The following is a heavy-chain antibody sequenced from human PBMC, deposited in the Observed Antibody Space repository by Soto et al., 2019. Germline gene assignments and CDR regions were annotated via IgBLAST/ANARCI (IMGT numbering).Heavy chain of an antibody. CDR1: GYTFTSYA. CDR3: ARDPATGYSSGWFREDYYYYGMDV. V-gene: IGHV1-3*01. CDR2: INAGNGNT. J-gene: IGHJ6*02. Sequence: GASVKVSCKASGYTFTSYAMHWVRQAPGQRLEWMGWINAGNGNTKYSQKFQGRVTITRDTSASTAYMELSSLRSEDTAVYYCARDPATGYSSGWFREDYYYYGMDVWGQGTTVTVSS. D-gene: IGHD6-19*01.